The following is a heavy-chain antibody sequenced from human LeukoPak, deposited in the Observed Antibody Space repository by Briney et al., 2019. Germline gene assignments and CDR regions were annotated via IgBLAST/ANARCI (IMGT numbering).Heavy chain of an antibody. Sequence: GGSLRLSCAASGFTFSSYSMNWVRQAPGKGLEWVSSISSSSSYIYYADSVKGRFTISRDNAKNSLYLQMNSLRAEDTAVYYCARGGAWIAAAGTLDYWGQGTLVTVSS. V-gene: IGHV3-21*01. CDR3: ARGGAWIAAAGTLDY. J-gene: IGHJ4*02. CDR2: ISSSSSYI. D-gene: IGHD6-13*01. CDR1: GFTFSSYS.